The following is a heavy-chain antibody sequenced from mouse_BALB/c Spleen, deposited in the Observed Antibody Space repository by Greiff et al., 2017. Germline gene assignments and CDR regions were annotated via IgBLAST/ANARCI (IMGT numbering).Heavy chain of an antibody. J-gene: IGHJ3*01. Sequence: EVQLVESGPGLVKPSQTVSLTCTVTGISITTGNYRWSWIRQFPGNKLEWIGYIYYSGTITYNPSLTSRTTITRDTSKNQFFLEMNSLTAEDTATYYCARADYGAWFAYWGQGTLVTVSA. V-gene: IGHV3-5*02. CDR2: IYYSGTI. CDR1: GISITTGNYR. CDR3: ARADYGAWFAY. D-gene: IGHD2-4*01.